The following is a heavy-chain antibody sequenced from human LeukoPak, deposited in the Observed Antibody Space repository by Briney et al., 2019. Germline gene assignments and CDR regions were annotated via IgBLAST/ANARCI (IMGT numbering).Heavy chain of an antibody. D-gene: IGHD3-10*01. Sequence: SETLSLTCTVSGGSISSYYWSWIRQPPGKGLEWIGYIYYSGSTNYNPSLKSRVTISVDTSKNQFSLKLSSVTAADTAVYYCARADMVRGVIIRDWGQGTLVTVSS. J-gene: IGHJ4*02. CDR1: GGSISSYY. CDR2: IYYSGST. V-gene: IGHV4-59*01. CDR3: ARADMVRGVIIRD.